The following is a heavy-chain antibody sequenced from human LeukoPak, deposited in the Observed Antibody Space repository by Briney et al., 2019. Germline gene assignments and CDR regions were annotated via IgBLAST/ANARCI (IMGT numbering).Heavy chain of an antibody. V-gene: IGHV3-9*01. J-gene: IGHJ4*02. Sequence: GRSLRLSCAASGFTFDDYAMHWVRQAPGKGLEWVSGIGWNSGSIGYADSVKGRFTISKDNAKNSLYLQMNSLRAEDTALYYCAKDLGYSSSWPHFDYWGQGTLVTVSS. D-gene: IGHD6-13*01. CDR3: AKDLGYSSSWPHFDY. CDR2: IGWNSGSI. CDR1: GFTFDDYA.